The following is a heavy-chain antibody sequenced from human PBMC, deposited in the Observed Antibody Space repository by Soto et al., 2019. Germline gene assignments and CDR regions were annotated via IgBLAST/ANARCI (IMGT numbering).Heavy chain of an antibody. Sequence: PSETLSLTCTVSGGSISSYYWSWIRQPPGKGLEWIGYIYYSGSTNYNPSLKSRATISVDTSKNQFSLKLNSVTAADTAVYYCASRHSSPYFDYWGQGTLVTVSS. CDR3: ASRHSSPYFDY. CDR2: IYYSGST. D-gene: IGHD6-13*01. CDR1: GGSISSYY. J-gene: IGHJ4*02. V-gene: IGHV4-59*08.